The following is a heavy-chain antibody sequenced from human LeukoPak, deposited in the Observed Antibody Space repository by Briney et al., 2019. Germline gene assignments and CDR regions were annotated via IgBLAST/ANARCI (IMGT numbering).Heavy chain of an antibody. CDR2: IYYSGST. V-gene: IGHV4-59*08. CDR3: ARHLGAFDI. Sequence: PSETLSLTCTVSGGSISSYYWSWIRQPPGKGLEWIGYIYYSGSTNYNPSLKSRVTISVDTSKNQFSPKLSSVTAADTAVYYCARHLGAFDIWGQGTMVTVSS. J-gene: IGHJ3*02. CDR1: GGSISSYY.